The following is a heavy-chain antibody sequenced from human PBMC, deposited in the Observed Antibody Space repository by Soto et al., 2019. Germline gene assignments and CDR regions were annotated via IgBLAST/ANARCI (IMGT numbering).Heavy chain of an antibody. CDR1: GGTFSSYA. Sequence: ASVKVSCKASGGTFSSYAISWVRQAPGQGLEWMGGIIPIFGTANYAQKFQGRFTITADESTSTAYMELSSLRSEDTAVYYCARTASITMIEGFDYWGQGTLVTVSS. J-gene: IGHJ4*02. CDR2: IIPIFGTA. D-gene: IGHD3-22*01. V-gene: IGHV1-69*13. CDR3: ARTASITMIEGFDY.